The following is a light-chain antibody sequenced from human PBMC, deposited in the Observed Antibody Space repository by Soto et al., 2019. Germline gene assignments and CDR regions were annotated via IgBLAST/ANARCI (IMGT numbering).Light chain of an antibody. CDR2: GAS. J-gene: IGKJ1*01. CDR3: QQYNNWPWT. CDR1: QSVSRN. Sequence: EIVMTQSTATLSVSPGERATLSCRASQSVSRNLAWYQQKTGQAPRLLIYGASTRATGIPARFSGSGSGTEFNLTISSLQSEDFAVYFCQQYNNWPWTFGQGTKVEIK. V-gene: IGKV3-15*01.